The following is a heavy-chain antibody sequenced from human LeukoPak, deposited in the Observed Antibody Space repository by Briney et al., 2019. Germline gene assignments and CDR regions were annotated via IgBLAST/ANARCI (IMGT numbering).Heavy chain of an antibody. CDR2: IYSGGST. CDR3: ARVVYGDYYDGDY. J-gene: IGHJ4*02. V-gene: IGHV3-66*01. D-gene: IGHD4-17*01. CDR1: GFTVSSNY. Sequence: PGGSLRLSCAASGFTVSSNYMSWVRQAPGKGLEWVSVIYSGGSTYYADPVKGRFTISRDNSKNTLYLQMNSLRAEDTAVYYCARVVYGDYYDGDYWGQGTLVTVSS.